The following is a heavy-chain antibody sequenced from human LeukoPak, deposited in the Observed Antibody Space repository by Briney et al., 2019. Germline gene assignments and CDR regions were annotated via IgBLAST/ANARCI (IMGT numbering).Heavy chain of an antibody. J-gene: IGHJ4*02. D-gene: IGHD3-3*01. CDR1: GYTFTSYD. CDR3: ASGGGYDFWSGYYRPLDY. CDR2: MNPNSGNT. Sequence: GASVKVSCKASGYTFTSYDINWVRQATGQGLEWMGWMNPNSGNTGYAQKFQGRVTMTRNTSISTAYMELSSLRSEDTAVYYCASGGGYDFWSGYYRPLDYWGQGTLVTVSS. V-gene: IGHV1-8*01.